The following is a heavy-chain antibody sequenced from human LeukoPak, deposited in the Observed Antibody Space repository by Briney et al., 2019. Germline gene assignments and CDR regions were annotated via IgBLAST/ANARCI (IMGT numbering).Heavy chain of an antibody. CDR2: IYYSGST. V-gene: IGHV4-39*01. CDR1: GGXLSSGNYY. Sequence: PSETLSLTCTVSGGXLSSGNYYWAWIRQPPGKGLEWIGTIYYSGSTNSNPSLKSRVTISVDTAKNQFSLKLSSVTAADTAVYYCARRDCGGDCYYHWGQGTLVTVSS. CDR3: ARRDCGGDCYYH. J-gene: IGHJ5*02. D-gene: IGHD2-21*02.